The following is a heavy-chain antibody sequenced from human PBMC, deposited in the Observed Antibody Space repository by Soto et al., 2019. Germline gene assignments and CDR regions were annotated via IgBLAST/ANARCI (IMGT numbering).Heavy chain of an antibody. CDR3: ATDGLLCEGCHAFDI. J-gene: IGHJ3*02. CDR2: IVVGSGNT. CDR1: GFTFTSSA. Sequence: SVKVSCKASGFTFTSSAMQWVRQARGQRLEWIGWIVVGSGNTNYAQKFQERVTITRDMSTSTAYMELSSLRSEDTAVYYCATDGLLCEGCHAFDIWGQGTMVTVSS. V-gene: IGHV1-58*02. D-gene: IGHD2-2*01.